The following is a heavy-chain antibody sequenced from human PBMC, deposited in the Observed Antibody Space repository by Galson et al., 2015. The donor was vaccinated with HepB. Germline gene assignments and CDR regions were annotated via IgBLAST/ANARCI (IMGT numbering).Heavy chain of an antibody. V-gene: IGHV3-30*09. Sequence: SLRLSCAASGFTFSNYAMHWVRQAPGKGLEWVAVISYDGGSKYHADSVKGRFAISRDNSRNTLHLQMNSLRAEDTAVYYCARDSQEQLVYSYYGMDVWGQGTTVTISS. CDR2: ISYDGGSK. J-gene: IGHJ6*02. CDR3: ARDSQEQLVYSYYGMDV. D-gene: IGHD6-6*01. CDR1: GFTFSNYA.